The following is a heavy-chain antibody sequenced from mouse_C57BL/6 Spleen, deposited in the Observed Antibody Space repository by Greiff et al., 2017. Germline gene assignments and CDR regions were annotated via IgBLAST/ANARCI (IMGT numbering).Heavy chain of an antibody. Sequence: CGPVLVKPGASVKMSCKASGYTFTDYYMNWVKQSHGKSLEWIGVINPYNGGTSYNQKFKGKATLTVDKSSSTTYMGLNSLTSEDSAVYYCARSTTVGEAYAMDDWGQGTSVTVSS. V-gene: IGHV1-19*01. CDR3: ARSTTVGEAYAMDD. CDR2: INPYNGGT. CDR1: GYTFTDYY. J-gene: IGHJ4*01. D-gene: IGHD1-1*01.